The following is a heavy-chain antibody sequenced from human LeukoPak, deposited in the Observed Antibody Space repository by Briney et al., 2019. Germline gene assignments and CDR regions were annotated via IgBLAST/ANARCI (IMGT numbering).Heavy chain of an antibody. CDR2: ISSNGGST. V-gene: IGHV3-64*01. J-gene: IGHJ6*02. Sequence: GGSLRLSCVTSGFNFSDSRMTWVRQAPGKGLEYVSAISSNGGSTHYANSVKGRFTISRDNSNNTLYLQMGSLRGEDMAVYYCARDWRMDVWGQGTTVTVSS. CDR1: GFNFSDSR. CDR3: ARDWRMDV.